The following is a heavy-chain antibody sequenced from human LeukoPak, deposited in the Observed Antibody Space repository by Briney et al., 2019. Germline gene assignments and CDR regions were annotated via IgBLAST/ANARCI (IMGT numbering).Heavy chain of an antibody. J-gene: IGHJ4*02. CDR1: GGTFSSYA. D-gene: IGHD6-19*01. CDR3: ARGFGYSSGWYY. CDR2: IVPIFGTA. V-gene: IGHV1-69*13. Sequence: ASVKVSCKASGGTFSSYAISWVRQAPGQGLEWMGGIVPIFGTANYAQKFQGRVTITADESTSTAYMELSSLRSEDTAVYYCARGFGYSSGWYYWGQGTLVTVSS.